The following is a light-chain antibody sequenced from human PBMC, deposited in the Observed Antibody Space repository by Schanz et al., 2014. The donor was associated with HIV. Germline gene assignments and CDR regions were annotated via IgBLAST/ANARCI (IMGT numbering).Light chain of an antibody. V-gene: IGLV2-14*01. CDR2: EVS. J-gene: IGLJ1*01. CDR3: SSYTSISTLV. CDR1: SSDVGGYDY. Sequence: QSALTQPASVSGSPGQSITISCTGDSSDVGGYDYVSWYQQHPGKAPKLMIYEVSKRPSGVPDRFSGSKSGNTASLTVSGLQAEDEADYYCSSYTSISTLVFGTGTKLTVL.